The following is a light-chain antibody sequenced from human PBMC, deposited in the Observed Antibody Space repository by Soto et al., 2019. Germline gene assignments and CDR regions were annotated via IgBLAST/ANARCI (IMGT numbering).Light chain of an antibody. CDR3: QQSYFVPWT. V-gene: IGKV1-39*01. J-gene: IGKJ1*01. CDR1: QSMRTY. CDR2: APS. Sequence: DIQLTQSPSSLSASVGDRVIITCRASQSMRTYLHWNQQKPGTGPKLLIYAPSTLQSGVPSRFSAAGSGTAFTLTISSLQPEDFAAYYCQQSYFVPWTFGQGTTV.